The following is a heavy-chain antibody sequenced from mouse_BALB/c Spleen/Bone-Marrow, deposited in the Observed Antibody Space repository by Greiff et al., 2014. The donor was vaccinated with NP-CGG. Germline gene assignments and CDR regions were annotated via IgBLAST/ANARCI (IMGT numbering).Heavy chain of an antibody. CDR3: ASRGDYSYAMDY. CDR2: IYPGDGDT. CDR1: GYSFSNYW. V-gene: IGHV1-80*01. D-gene: IGHD1-1*01. Sequence: VQVVESGAELVRPGSSVKISCKSSGYSFSNYWMNWMKQRPGQGLEWIGQIYPGDGDTNYNGKFKGKATLTADKSSSTAYMQLSSLTSEDSAVYFCASRGDYSYAMDYWGQGTSVTVSS. J-gene: IGHJ4*01.